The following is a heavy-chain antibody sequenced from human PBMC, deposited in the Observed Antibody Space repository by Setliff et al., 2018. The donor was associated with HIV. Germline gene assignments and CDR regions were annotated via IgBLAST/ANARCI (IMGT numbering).Heavy chain of an antibody. CDR2: LTPHSGDT. CDR3: ARGWGLWFGQLSILPLDP. V-gene: IGHV1-8*01. J-gene: IGHJ5*02. D-gene: IGHD3-10*01. CDR1: GYTFLNYD. Sequence: ASVKVSCKASGYTFLNYDINWLRQAPGQGLEWMGRLTPHSGDTISADRFQGRLVMTTNTSTTTAFMELSSLRSDDPALYFCARGWGLWFGQLSILPLDPWGQGTLVTVSS.